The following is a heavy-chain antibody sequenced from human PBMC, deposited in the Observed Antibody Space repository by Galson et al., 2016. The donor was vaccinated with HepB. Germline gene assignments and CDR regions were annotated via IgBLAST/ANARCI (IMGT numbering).Heavy chain of an antibody. Sequence: ETLSLTCDVYGGSFSDHYWQWIRQPPGKGLEWIGEITPNGGTISNPSLKSRITMSVDTSKNQFSLDLRSVTAADTALYYCVREHLPNRGAFDIWGQGTMVTVSS. CDR3: VREHLPNRGAFDI. D-gene: IGHD7-27*01. CDR1: GGSFSDHY. J-gene: IGHJ3*02. V-gene: IGHV4-34*01. CDR2: ITPNGGT.